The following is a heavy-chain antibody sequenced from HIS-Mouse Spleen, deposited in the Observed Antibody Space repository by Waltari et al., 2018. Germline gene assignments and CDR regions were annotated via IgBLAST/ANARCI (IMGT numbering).Heavy chain of an antibody. J-gene: IGHJ2*01. CDR2: IYYSGST. D-gene: IGHD6-13*01. V-gene: IGHV4-39*07. Sequence: QLQLQESGPGLVKPSETLSLTCTVSGGSISSSISYWGGIRHPPGKGLEWIGSIYYSGSTYYNPSLKSRVTISVDTSKNQFSLKLSSVTAADTAVYYCAREIPYSSSWYDWYFDLWGRGTLVTVSS. CDR3: AREIPYSSSWYDWYFDL. CDR1: GGSISSSISY.